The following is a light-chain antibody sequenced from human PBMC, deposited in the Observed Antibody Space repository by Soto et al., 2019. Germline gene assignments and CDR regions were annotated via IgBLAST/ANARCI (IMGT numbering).Light chain of an antibody. CDR3: QQTYRTPRT. CDR2: AAS. CDR1: QSIATY. Sequence: DIQMTQSPSSLSASVGDRVTITCRASQSIATYLNWYQQKSGNAPNLLIYAASTLQSGVPSRFSGSGSGTDFTLTISSQQPQDFATYYCQQTYRTPRTFGQGTKVEIK. V-gene: IGKV1-39*01. J-gene: IGKJ1*01.